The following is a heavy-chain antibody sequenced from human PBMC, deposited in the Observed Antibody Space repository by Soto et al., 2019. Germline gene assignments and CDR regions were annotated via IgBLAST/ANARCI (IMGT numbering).Heavy chain of an antibody. J-gene: IGHJ5*02. Sequence: VQLVESGGGLVQPGGSLRLSCAASGFTVSSNYMSWVRQAPGTGREWVSVIYSGGSTYYADAVKGRFTISRHNSKNTRYLQMNSRRAEDTAVYYCARGVCHGWFDPWGQGTLVTVAS. CDR3: ARGVCHGWFDP. CDR1: GFTVSSNY. V-gene: IGHV3-53*04. CDR2: IYSGGST.